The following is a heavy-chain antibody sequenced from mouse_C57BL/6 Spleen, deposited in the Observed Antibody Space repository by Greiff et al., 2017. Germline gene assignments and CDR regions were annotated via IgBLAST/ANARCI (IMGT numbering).Heavy chain of an antibody. CDR3: AVGLYYGSSYPYAMDY. V-gene: IGHV1-72*01. CDR2: IDPNSGGT. D-gene: IGHD1-1*01. CDR1: GYTFTSYW. Sequence: QVQLQQSGAELVKPGASVKLSCKASGYTFTSYWMHWVKQRPGRGLEWIGRIDPNSGGTKYNEKFKSKATLTVDKPSSTAYMQLSSLTSEDSAVYYCAVGLYYGSSYPYAMDYWGQGTSVTVSS. J-gene: IGHJ4*01.